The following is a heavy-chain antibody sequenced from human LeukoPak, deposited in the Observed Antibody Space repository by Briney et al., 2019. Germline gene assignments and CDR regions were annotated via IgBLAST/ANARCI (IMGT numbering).Heavy chain of an antibody. CDR3: ARGGGSYDIDY. CDR2: IYHSGST. V-gene: IGHV4-38-2*02. CDR1: GYSISSGYY. J-gene: IGHJ4*02. Sequence: PSETLSLTCTVSGYSISSGYYWGWIRQPPGKGLEWIGSIYHSGSTYYNPSLKSRVTISVDTSKNQFSLKLSSVTAADTAVYYCARGGGSYDIDYWGQGTLVTVSS. D-gene: IGHD1-26*01.